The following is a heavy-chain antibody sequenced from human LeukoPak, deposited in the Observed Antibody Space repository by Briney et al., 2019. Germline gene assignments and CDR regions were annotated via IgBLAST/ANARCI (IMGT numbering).Heavy chain of an antibody. D-gene: IGHD3-22*01. CDR2: INPSGGST. CDR3: AREVYYYDTRGYYWDY. V-gene: IGHV1-46*01. Sequence: ASVNVSCKASRYTFTSYYIHWVRQPAGQGREGMGIINPSGGSTSYAQRFQGRVIMTRNTNTSTVYMELSSLRSEDTAIYYCAREVYYYDTRGYYWDYWGQGTLVTVSS. CDR1: RYTFTSYY. J-gene: IGHJ4*02.